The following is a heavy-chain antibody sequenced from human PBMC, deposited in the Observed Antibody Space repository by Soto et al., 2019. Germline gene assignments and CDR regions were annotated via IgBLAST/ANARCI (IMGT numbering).Heavy chain of an antibody. CDR2: IYYSGST. J-gene: IGHJ3*02. Sequence: SETLSLTCTVSGGSISSSSYYWGWIRQPPGKGLEWIGSIYYSGSTYYNPSLKSRVTISVDTSKNQFSLKLSSVTAADTAVYYCARHGYCSSTSCYLDAFDIWGQGTMVTVSS. V-gene: IGHV4-39*01. D-gene: IGHD2-2*03. CDR1: GGSISSSSYY. CDR3: ARHGYCSSTSCYLDAFDI.